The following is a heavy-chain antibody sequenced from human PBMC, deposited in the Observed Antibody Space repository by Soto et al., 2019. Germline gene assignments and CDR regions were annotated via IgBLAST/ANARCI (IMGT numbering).Heavy chain of an antibody. CDR3: ARAQMAGRYFDY. CDR2: IFHSGST. J-gene: IGHJ4*02. Sequence: QVQLQESGPGLVKPSWTLSLTCAVSGGSVSSSNWWNWVRQPPGKGLEWIGEIFHSGSTNYNPSLKSRVTISVDKSKSQFSLRLSSVTAADTAVYYCARAQMAGRYFDYLGQGNLVTVS. CDR1: GGSVSSSNW. V-gene: IGHV4-4*02. D-gene: IGHD6-19*01.